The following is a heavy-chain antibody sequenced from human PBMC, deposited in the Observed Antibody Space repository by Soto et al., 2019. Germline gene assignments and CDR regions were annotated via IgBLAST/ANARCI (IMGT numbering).Heavy chain of an antibody. J-gene: IGHJ6*02. Sequence: TSETLSLTCTVSGGSISSGDYYWSWIRQPPGKGLEWIGYIYYSGSTYYNPSLKSRVTISVDTSKNQFSLKLSSVTAADTAVYYCARVPITMVRGVGSYYYYYGMDVWGQGTTVTVSS. D-gene: IGHD3-10*01. CDR1: GGSISSGDYY. V-gene: IGHV4-30-4*01. CDR3: ARVPITMVRGVGSYYYYYGMDV. CDR2: IYYSGST.